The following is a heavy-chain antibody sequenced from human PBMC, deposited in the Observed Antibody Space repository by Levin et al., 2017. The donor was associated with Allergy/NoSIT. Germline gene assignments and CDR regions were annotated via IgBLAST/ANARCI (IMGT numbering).Heavy chain of an antibody. D-gene: IGHD6-19*01. Sequence: GGSLRLSCAASGFTFSTYDMHWVRQVVGKGLEWVSGIGKAGDTYYSVSVKGRFTISRENAKNSLYLQMNSLRDGDTAAYYCVRDPSGHGLDVWGQGTTVTVSS. CDR1: GFTFSTYD. CDR2: IGKAGDT. CDR3: VRDPSGHGLDV. V-gene: IGHV3-13*01. J-gene: IGHJ6*02.